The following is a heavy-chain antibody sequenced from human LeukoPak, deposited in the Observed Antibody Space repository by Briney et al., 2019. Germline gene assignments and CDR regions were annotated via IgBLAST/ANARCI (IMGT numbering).Heavy chain of an antibody. CDR2: IKPDGTTS. J-gene: IGHJ4*01. V-gene: IGHV3-74*01. Sequence: PGGSLRLSCAASGFGFSNFWMHWVRQAPGKGLVWVSRIKPDGTTSVYADSVKGRFTISRDNLKNTLYLQMRSLRAEDTAAYFCAREADPSLYASSSPDYWGQGTPVTVSS. CDR3: AREADPSLYASSSPDY. CDR1: GFGFSNFW. D-gene: IGHD6-6*01.